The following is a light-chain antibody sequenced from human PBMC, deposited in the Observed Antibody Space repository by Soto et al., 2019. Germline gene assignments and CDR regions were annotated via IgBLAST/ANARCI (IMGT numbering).Light chain of an antibody. V-gene: IGKV1-5*01. J-gene: IGKJ1*01. CDR2: DAS. CDR1: QSISSW. Sequence: DIQMTQSPSTLSSSVGDRVTITYRASQSISSWLAWYQQKPGKAPKLLIYDASSLESAVTSTFSRSGSETEVTLNISNLHLNDFATYYCKQYSSHSLTFGQGTNVEI. CDR3: KQYSSHSLT.